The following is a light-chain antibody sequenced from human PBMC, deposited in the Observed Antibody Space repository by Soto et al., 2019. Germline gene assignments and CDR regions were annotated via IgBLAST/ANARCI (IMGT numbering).Light chain of an antibody. CDR3: SSYTSSSTPYV. CDR1: SSDVGGYKY. J-gene: IGLJ1*01. CDR2: EVS. Sequence: QSALTQPASVSGSPGQLITISCNGTSSDVGGYKYVSWYQQHPGKAPKLMIYEVSNRPSGVSNRFSGSKSGNTASLTISGLQAEDEADYYCSSYTSSSTPYVFGTGTKLTVL. V-gene: IGLV2-14*01.